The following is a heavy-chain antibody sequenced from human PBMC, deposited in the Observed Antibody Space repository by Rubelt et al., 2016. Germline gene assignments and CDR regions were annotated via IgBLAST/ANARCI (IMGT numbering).Heavy chain of an antibody. CDR3: ARGYSSSSGSMDY. CDR1: GFTFSRYA. V-gene: IGHV3-48*03. D-gene: IGHD6-6*01. CDR2: ISRSSSTI. J-gene: IGHJ4*02. Sequence: VQLVESGGGVVQPGRSLRLSCAASGFTFSRYAMHWVRQAPGKGLEWVSYISRSSSTIYYADSVKGRFTISRENAKNSLYLQMKSLRAEDTAVYYWARGYSSSSGSMDYWGQGTLVTVSS.